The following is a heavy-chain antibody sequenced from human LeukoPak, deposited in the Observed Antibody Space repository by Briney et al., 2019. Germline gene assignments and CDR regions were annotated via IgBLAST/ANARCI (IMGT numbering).Heavy chain of an antibody. CDR3: AKDLMRDRWFGES. CDR1: GFTFSAYE. D-gene: IGHD3-10*01. J-gene: IGHJ5*02. Sequence: GGSLRLSCAASGFTFSAYEMNWVRQAPGKGLEWVSYIGSSCSTVYYADSVKGRFTISRDTSKNTLYLQMTSLTPEDTAVYYCAKDLMRDRWFGESWGQGTLVSVSS. CDR2: IGSSCSTV. V-gene: IGHV3-48*03.